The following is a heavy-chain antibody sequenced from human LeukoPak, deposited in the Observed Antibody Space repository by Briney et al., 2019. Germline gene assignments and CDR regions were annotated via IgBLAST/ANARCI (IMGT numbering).Heavy chain of an antibody. CDR3: ARMRGRYCSSNGCYVEY. CDR2: FSGSGGSE. V-gene: IGHV3-23*01. J-gene: IGHJ4*02. Sequence: GGSLRLSCAASGFTFRSYAMSWVRQAPGKGLEWVSGFSGSGGSEFYADSVKGRFTISRDNSKNTLYLQMNSLRVEDTAVYYCARMRGRYCSSNGCYVEYWGQGALVTVSS. CDR1: GFTFRSYA. D-gene: IGHD2-2*01.